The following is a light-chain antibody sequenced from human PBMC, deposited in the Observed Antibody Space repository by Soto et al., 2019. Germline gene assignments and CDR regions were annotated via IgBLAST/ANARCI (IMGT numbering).Light chain of an antibody. CDR3: QSYDSSRYWV. V-gene: IGLV1-40*01. J-gene: IGLJ3*02. CDR1: SSNIGAGYD. Sequence: QSVLTQPHSVSGAPGQRVTICCTGSSSNIGAGYDVHWYQQLPGTAPKLLIYGNSNRPSGVPDRFSGSKSGTSASLAITGLQAEDEADYYCQSYDSSRYWVFGGGTKVTVL. CDR2: GNS.